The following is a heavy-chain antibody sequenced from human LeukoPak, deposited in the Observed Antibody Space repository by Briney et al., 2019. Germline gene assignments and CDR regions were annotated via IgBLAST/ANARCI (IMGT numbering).Heavy chain of an antibody. CDR2: IYSGGST. V-gene: IGHV3-66*01. CDR3: AILEPYCGGDCPDY. J-gene: IGHJ4*02. D-gene: IGHD2-21*02. CDR1: GFTVSSNY. Sequence: GGSLRLSCAVSGFTVSSNYMTWVRQAPGKGLEWVSVIYSGGSTNYGDSVKGRFTISRDNSKNTLYLQMKSLRVEDTAVYYCAILEPYCGGDCPDYWGQGTLVTVSS.